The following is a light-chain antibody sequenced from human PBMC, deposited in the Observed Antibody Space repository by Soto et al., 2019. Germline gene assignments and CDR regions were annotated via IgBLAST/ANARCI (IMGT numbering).Light chain of an antibody. V-gene: IGLV2-14*01. CDR3: GSYTTTGTVV. CDR1: SSDVGTYNS. J-gene: IGLJ2*01. Sequence: QSALTQPASVSGSPGQSITISCTGNSSDVGTYNSVSWFQQHPDKAPKLMIYEVSNRPSGVSDRFSGSKSGNTASLTISGLQSEDEADYYCGSYTTTGTVVFGGGTKLTVL. CDR2: EVS.